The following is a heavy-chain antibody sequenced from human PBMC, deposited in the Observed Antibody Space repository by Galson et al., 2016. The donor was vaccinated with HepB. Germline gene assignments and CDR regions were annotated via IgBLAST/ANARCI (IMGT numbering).Heavy chain of an antibody. J-gene: IGHJ4*02. CDR3: VRDRRSVGVVSFDY. Sequence: SLRLSCATSGFIFNKFAMNWVRQAPGKGLEWVAVSWYDESVKYYADSVKGRFTISRDNSKGTVYLQMHSLRVQDTAVDYSVRDRRSVGVVSFDYWGQGTLVTVSS. V-gene: IGHV3-33*07. D-gene: IGHD3-3*01. CDR2: SWYDESVK. CDR1: GFIFNKFA.